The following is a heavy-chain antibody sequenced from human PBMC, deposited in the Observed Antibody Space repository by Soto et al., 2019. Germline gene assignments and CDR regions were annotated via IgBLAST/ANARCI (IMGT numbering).Heavy chain of an antibody. CDR2: IKPDGTEK. Sequence: GGSLRLSCAASGFTFSSYWMSWVRQAPGKGLEWVASIKPDGTEKYYVDSVKGRFTISRDNAEDSLYLQMNTLRAEDTAVYYCARERQMYYDFWSGYSYYFDYWGQGTLVTVSS. CDR3: ARERQMYYDFWSGYSYYFDY. J-gene: IGHJ4*02. D-gene: IGHD3-3*01. CDR1: GFTFSSYW. V-gene: IGHV3-7*03.